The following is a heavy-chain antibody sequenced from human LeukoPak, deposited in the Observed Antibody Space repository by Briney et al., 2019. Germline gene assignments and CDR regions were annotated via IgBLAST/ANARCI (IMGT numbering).Heavy chain of an antibody. Sequence: SETLSLTCAVYGGTFSGYYWTWFRQSPGKGLEWIGEITHSGSSNYNPSLKSRVTMSVDTSENQFSLKLSSVTAADTAVYYCARAARLRDHGSESSHSPGYDFWGQGTLVTVSS. D-gene: IGHD3-10*01. CDR2: ITHSGSS. CDR1: GGTFSGYY. J-gene: IGHJ4*02. V-gene: IGHV4-34*01. CDR3: ARAARLRDHGSESSHSPGYDF.